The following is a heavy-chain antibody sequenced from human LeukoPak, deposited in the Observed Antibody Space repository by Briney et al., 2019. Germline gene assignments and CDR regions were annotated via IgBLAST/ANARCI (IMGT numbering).Heavy chain of an antibody. CDR2: INPNSGGT. J-gene: IGHJ6*03. V-gene: IGHV1-2*02. CDR3: ARQSVDIVVVPAAIGYMDV. Sequence: ASVKVSCKASGYTFTGYYMHWVRQAPGQGLEWMGWINPNSGGTNYAQKSQGRVTMTRDTSISTAYMELSRLRSDDTAVYYCARQSVDIVVVPAAIGYMDVWGKGTTVTVSS. CDR1: GYTFTGYY. D-gene: IGHD2-2*02.